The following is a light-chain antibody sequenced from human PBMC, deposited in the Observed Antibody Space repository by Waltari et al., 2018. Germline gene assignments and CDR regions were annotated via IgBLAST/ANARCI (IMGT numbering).Light chain of an antibody. Sequence: EIVQSQSPATLSVSPGASVTLSFPSSHDIPYTLAWYPQKLGQSTRRLFYHASPLARGIPARFSGSGSGTEFALTSSSLQSEDFVVYYCQQYNQWPPNFGQGTKLEIK. CDR2: HAS. CDR3: QQYNQWPPN. J-gene: IGKJ2*01. CDR1: HDIPYT. V-gene: IGKV3D-15*01.